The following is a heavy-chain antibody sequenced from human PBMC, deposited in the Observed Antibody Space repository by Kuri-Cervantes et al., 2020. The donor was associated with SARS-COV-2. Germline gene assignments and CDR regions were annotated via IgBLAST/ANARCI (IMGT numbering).Heavy chain of an antibody. Sequence: ASVKVSCNASGYTFTSYGISWVRQAPGQGLEWMGWISAYNGNTNYAQKLQGRVTMTTDTSTSTAYMELSSLRSEDTAVYYCARGIGGATNDAFDIWGQGTMVTVSS. V-gene: IGHV1-18*01. CDR3: ARGIGGATNDAFDI. J-gene: IGHJ3*02. CDR1: GYTFTSYG. D-gene: IGHD1-26*01. CDR2: ISAYNGNT.